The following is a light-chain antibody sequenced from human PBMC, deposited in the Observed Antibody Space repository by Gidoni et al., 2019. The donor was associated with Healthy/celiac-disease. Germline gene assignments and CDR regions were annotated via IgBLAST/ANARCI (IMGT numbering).Light chain of an antibody. J-gene: IGKJ5*01. CDR1: QSVSSSY. CDR3: QQYGSSPT. Sequence: MLLTQSPGPLSLPPGERATLSCRSSQSVSSSYLAWYEQKPGKAPRLLIYGASSRATGIPDRFSGSGSGTDFTLTISRLEPEDFAVYYCQQYGSSPTFAQGTRLEIK. V-gene: IGKV3-20*01. CDR2: GAS.